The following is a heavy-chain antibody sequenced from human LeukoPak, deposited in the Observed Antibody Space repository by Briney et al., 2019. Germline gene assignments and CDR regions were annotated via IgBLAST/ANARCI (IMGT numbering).Heavy chain of an antibody. CDR2: ISYAGSNK. CDR3: ARDAPFDFGSSFPDFDY. Sequence: GGSLRLSCAASGFIFSSYAMHWVRQAPGKGLEWVGFISYAGSNKYYADSVKGRFTISRDNSKNTLYLQMNSLRAEDTAVYYCARDAPFDFGSSFPDFDYWGQGTLVTVSS. J-gene: IGHJ4*02. D-gene: IGHD6-6*01. V-gene: IGHV3-30*04. CDR1: GFIFSSYA.